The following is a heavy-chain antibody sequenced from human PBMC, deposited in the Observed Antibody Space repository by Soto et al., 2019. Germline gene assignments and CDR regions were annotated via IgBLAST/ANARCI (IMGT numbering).Heavy chain of an antibody. CDR1: GDSISDAFYY. D-gene: IGHD6-19*01. V-gene: IGHV4-39*01. J-gene: IGHJ4*02. Sequence: SETLSLTCRVSGDSISDAFYYWVWVRQSPGKGLECIGSIHYSGTTQFHPSLKTRVTISVDTTKNEFSLRLRSVTAADTVLYFCETHFKEVADAMANWGQGLPVTVSS. CDR2: IHYSGTT. CDR3: ETHFKEVADAMAN.